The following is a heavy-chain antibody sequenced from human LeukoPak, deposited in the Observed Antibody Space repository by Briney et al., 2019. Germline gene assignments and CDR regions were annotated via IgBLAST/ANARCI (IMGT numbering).Heavy chain of an antibody. CDR2: IIPIFGTA. V-gene: IGHV1-69*13. CDR1: GGTFSSYA. Sequence: SVKVSCKASGGTFSSYAISWVRQAPGQGLEWMGGIIPIFGTANYAQKFQGRVTITADESTSTAYMELSSLSSEDTAVYYCARVSGSLYYFDYWGQGTLVTVSS. J-gene: IGHJ4*02. D-gene: IGHD3-10*01. CDR3: ARVSGSLYYFDY.